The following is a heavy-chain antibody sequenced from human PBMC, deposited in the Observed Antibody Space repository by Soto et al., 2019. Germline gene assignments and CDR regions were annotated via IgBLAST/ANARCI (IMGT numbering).Heavy chain of an antibody. D-gene: IGHD6-13*01. CDR3: ARGSSSSWYVSIT. Sequence: SVKVCCKASGYTFTSYDINWVRQATGQGLEWMGWMNPNSGNTGHAQKFQGRVTMTRNTSISTAYMELSSLRSEDTAVYYCARGSSSSWYVSITWGQGTLVTVSS. J-gene: IGHJ5*02. V-gene: IGHV1-8*01. CDR2: MNPNSGNT. CDR1: GYTFTSYD.